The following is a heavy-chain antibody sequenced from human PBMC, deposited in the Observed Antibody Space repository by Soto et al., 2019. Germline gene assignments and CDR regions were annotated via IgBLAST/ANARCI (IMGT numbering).Heavy chain of an antibody. CDR2: IIPIFGTA. CDR3: ARDKLIRTSLVVVAATRYGFDP. CDR1: GCTFSSYA. J-gene: IGHJ5*02. Sequence: SVKVSCKASGCTFSSYAISWVRQAPGQGLEWMGGIIPIFGTANYAQKFRGRVTITADESTSTAYMELSSLRSEDTAVYYCARDKLIRTSLVVVAATRYGFDPWGQGTLVTVSS. V-gene: IGHV1-69*13. D-gene: IGHD2-15*01.